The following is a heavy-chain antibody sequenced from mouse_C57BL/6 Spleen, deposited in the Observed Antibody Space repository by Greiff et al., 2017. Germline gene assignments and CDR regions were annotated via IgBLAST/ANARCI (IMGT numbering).Heavy chain of an antibody. CDR2: INPNNGGT. V-gene: IGHV1-26*01. CDR1: GYTFTDYY. Sequence: EVQLQQSGPELVKPGASVKISCKASGYTFTDYYMNWVKQSHGKSLEWIGDINPNNGGTSYNQKFKGKATLTVDKSSSTAYMELRSLTSEDSAVYYCASLRGGYYYYAMDYWGQGTSVTVSS. D-gene: IGHD2-3*01. J-gene: IGHJ4*01. CDR3: ASLRGGYYYYAMDY.